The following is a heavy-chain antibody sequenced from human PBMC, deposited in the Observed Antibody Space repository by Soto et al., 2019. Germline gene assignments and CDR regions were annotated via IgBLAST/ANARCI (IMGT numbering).Heavy chain of an antibody. CDR1: GYTFAGYA. CDR3: ARAVAVPADFDY. CDR2: INAGNGNT. Sequence: ASVKVSCKASGYTFAGYAVHWVRQAPGQRLEWMGWINAGNGNTKYSQKFQGRVTITRDTSASTAYMELSSLRSEDTAVYYCARAVAVPADFDYWGQGTLVTVSS. V-gene: IGHV1-3*01. D-gene: IGHD6-19*01. J-gene: IGHJ4*02.